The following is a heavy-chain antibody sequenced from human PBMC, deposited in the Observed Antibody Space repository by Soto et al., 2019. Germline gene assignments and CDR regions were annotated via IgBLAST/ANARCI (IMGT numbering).Heavy chain of an antibody. CDR2: ISSSSSYI. D-gene: IGHD2-2*01. CDR3: ARDLSHLYCSNTSCYRGWFDP. J-gene: IGHJ5*02. CDR1: GFTFSSYS. V-gene: IGHV3-21*01. Sequence: GGSLGLSCAASGFTFSSYSMNWVRQAPGKGLEWVSSISSSSSYIYYADSVKGRFPISRDNAKHSLYLQMNSLRAEGTAVYYCARDLSHLYCSNTSCYRGWFDPWGQGTLVTXAS.